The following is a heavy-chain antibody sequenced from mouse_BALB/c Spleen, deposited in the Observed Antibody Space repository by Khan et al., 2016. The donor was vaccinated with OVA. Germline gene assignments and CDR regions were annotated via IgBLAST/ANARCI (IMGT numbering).Heavy chain of an antibody. CDR2: ISYSGST. V-gene: IGHV3-2*02. D-gene: IGHD2-3*01. CDR3: ARDGSRYNYAVDY. J-gene: IGHJ4*01. CDR1: GYSITSDYA. Sequence: EVQLQESGPGLVKPSQSLSLTCTVTGYSITSDYAWNWIRQFPGNKLEWMGYISYSGSTNYNPALKSRISITRDTSKNQFFLQLNSVTTEDTATYYCARDGSRYNYAVDYWGQGTSVTVSS.